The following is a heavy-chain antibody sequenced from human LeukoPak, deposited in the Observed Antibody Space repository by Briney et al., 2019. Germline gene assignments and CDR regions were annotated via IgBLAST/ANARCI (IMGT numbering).Heavy chain of an antibody. J-gene: IGHJ4*02. CDR1: GFTFSNYA. CDR2: TTSSGGST. D-gene: IGHD6-13*01. Sequence: GGSLRLSCTASGFTFSNYAMSWVRQAPGKGLEWVSATTSSGGSTYYADSVKGRFTISRDNSKNTLFLQMNSLRAEDTAVHYCAKGIAATGVGTFDYWGQGTLVTVSS. CDR3: AKGIAATGVGTFDY. V-gene: IGHV3-23*01.